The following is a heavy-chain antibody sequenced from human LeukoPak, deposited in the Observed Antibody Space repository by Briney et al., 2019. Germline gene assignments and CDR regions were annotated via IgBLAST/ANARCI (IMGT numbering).Heavy chain of an antibody. Sequence: PSETLSLTCAVYGGSFSGYYWSWIRQPPGKGLEWIGEINHSGSTNYNPSLKSRVTISVDTSKNQFSLKLSSVTAADTAVYYCAPLGYCSGGSCPPHYGMDVWGQGTTVTVSS. CDR1: GGSFSGYY. V-gene: IGHV4-34*01. CDR2: INHSGST. J-gene: IGHJ6*02. CDR3: APLGYCSGGSCPPHYGMDV. D-gene: IGHD2-15*01.